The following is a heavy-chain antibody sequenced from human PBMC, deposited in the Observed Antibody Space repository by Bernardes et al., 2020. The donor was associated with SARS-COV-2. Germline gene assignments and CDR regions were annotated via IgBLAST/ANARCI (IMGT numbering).Heavy chain of an antibody. Sequence: GSLRLSCAASGFTFSSYAMSWVRQAPGKGLEWVSAISGSGGSTYYADSVKGRFTISRDNSKNTLYLQMNSLRAEDTAVYYCAKKGYYDFWSGPSGLDYWGQGTLVTVSS. V-gene: IGHV3-23*01. CDR1: GFTFSSYA. J-gene: IGHJ4*02. D-gene: IGHD3-3*01. CDR3: AKKGYYDFWSGPSGLDY. CDR2: ISGSGGST.